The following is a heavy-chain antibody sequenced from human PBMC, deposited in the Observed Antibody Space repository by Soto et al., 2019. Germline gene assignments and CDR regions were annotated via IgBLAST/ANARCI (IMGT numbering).Heavy chain of an antibody. CDR1: GYTFTSYG. Sequence: QVQLLQSGAERKKPGASVKVSCKASGYTFTSYGISWVRQAPGQGREWMGWSSSYSGNTNYAQQFRGRVTMTTDKTVSTAYLELTSMASVDTGVYYCARVPGALALVPATLGGFDPWGLGTVVSVSS. J-gene: IGHJ5*02. CDR3: ARVPGALALVPATLGGFDP. V-gene: IGHV1-18*04. D-gene: IGHD2-15*01. CDR2: SSSYSGNT.